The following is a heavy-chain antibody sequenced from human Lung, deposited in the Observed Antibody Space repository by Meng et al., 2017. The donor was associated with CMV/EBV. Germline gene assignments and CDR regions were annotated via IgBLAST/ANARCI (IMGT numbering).Heavy chain of an antibody. CDR2: IYSGGTT. Sequence: ESXKISCSTSGFTVCDYHFTWVRQAPGKGLEWVSAIYSGGTTYYADSVKGRFTISIDNSKNTVYLQMNSLRGEDTAVYFCARDLATLGLGRAVWGQGTTVNGAS. CDR3: ARDLATLGLGRAV. V-gene: IGHV3-53*01. CDR1: GFTVCDYH. J-gene: IGHJ6*02. D-gene: IGHD5-24*01.